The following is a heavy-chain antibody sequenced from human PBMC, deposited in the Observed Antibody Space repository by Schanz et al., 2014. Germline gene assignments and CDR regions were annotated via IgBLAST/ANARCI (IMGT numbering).Heavy chain of an antibody. J-gene: IGHJ6*02. CDR3: PRAGGGPTVTTGYYGMDV. CDR2: INPNSGGT. Sequence: QVQLVQSGSELKKPGASVNISCKASGYTFTTYALNWVRQAPGQGLEWMGWINPNSGGTDYAQKFQGRVTMTSDTSISTPSLVLSRPRSDDTALFSSPRAGGGPTVTTGYYGMDVWGQGTTVTVSS. CDR1: GYTFTTYA. D-gene: IGHD4-17*01. V-gene: IGHV1-2*02.